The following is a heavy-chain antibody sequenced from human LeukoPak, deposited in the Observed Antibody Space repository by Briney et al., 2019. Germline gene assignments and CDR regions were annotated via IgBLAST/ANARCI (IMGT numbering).Heavy chain of an antibody. CDR2: ISAYNGST. Sequence: VASVKVSCKASGYTFTSYGISWVRQAPGQGLEWMGWISAYNGSTNYAQKLQGRVTMTTDTSTSTAYMELRSLRSDDTAVYYCARSYCSSTSCYTVDYWGQGTLVTVSS. D-gene: IGHD2-2*02. CDR1: GYTFTSYG. V-gene: IGHV1-18*01. J-gene: IGHJ4*02. CDR3: ARSYCSSTSCYTVDY.